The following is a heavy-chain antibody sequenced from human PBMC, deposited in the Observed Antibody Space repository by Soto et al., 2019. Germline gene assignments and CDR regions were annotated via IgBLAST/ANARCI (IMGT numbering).Heavy chain of an antibody. V-gene: IGHV3-30-3*01. CDR1: GFTFSSYA. D-gene: IGHD1-26*01. J-gene: IGHJ3*02. CDR3: ERDREWELLAGYDPFDI. Sequence: QVQLVESGGGGVQPGRSLRLACAASGFTFSSYALHWVRQAPGKGLEWVAVISYDGSNKYYADSVKGRFTISRDNSKIKLYLQMNSLRAEDTAAYYCERDREWELLAGYDPFDIWGQGTMVTVSS. CDR2: ISYDGSNK.